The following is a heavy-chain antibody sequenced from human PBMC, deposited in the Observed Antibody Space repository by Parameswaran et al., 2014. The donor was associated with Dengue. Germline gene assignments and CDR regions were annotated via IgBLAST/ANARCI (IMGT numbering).Heavy chain of an antibody. CDR3: ARAGGSIAARVYKWFDP. V-gene: IGHV4-59*01. Sequence: SETLSLTCTVSGGSISSYYWSWIRQPPGKGLEWIGYIYYSGSTNYNPSLKSRVTISVDTSKNQFSLKLSSVTAADTAVYYCARAGGSIAARVYKWFDPWGQGTLVTVSS. J-gene: IGHJ5*02. CDR1: GGSISSYY. CDR2: IYYSGST. D-gene: IGHD6-6*01.